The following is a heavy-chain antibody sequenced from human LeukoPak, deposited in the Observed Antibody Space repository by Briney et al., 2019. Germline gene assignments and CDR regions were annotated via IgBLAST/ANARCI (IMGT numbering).Heavy chain of an antibody. CDR1: GFTFSSYA. CDR3: AKGSLAVAGIQLDY. D-gene: IGHD6-19*01. CDR2: ISGSGGST. V-gene: IGHV3-23*01. J-gene: IGHJ4*02. Sequence: PGRSLRLSCAASGFTFSSYAMRWVRQAPGKVLEWVSAISGSGGSTYYADSVKGRFTISRDNSKNTLYLQMNSLRAEDTAVYYCAKGSLAVAGIQLDYWGQGTLVTVSS.